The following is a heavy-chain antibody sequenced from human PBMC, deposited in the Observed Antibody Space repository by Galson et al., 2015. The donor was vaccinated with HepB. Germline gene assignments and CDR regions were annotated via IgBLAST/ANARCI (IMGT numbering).Heavy chain of an antibody. CDR2: IYSGGST. CDR1: GFTFSSYG. J-gene: IGHJ6*03. V-gene: IGHV3-53*01. CDR3: ARDSRSDYMDV. Sequence: SLRLSCAASGFTFSSYGIHWVRQAPGKGLEWVSVIYSGGSTYYADSVKGRFTISRDNSKNTLYLQMNSLRAEDTAVYYCARDSRSDYMDVWGKGTTVTVSS.